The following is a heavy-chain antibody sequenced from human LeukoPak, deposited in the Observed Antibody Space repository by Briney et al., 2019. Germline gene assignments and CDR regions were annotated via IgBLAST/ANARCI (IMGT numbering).Heavy chain of an antibody. D-gene: IGHD5-18*01. CDR1: GFTFNDYQ. V-gene: IGHV3-11*01. J-gene: IGHJ4*01. CDR3: AREEYSSSFDY. CDR2: ISSSGTTI. Sequence: GGFLRLSCAASGFTFNDYQMNWIRQAPGKGPEWVSYISSSGTTIFYADSVRGRFTVSRDNARNSLLLQMDYLSAEDTAVYYCAREEYSSSFDYWGQGALVTVSS.